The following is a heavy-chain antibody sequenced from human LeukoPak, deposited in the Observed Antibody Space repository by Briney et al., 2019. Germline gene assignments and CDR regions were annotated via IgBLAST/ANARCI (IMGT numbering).Heavy chain of an antibody. Sequence: SETLSLTCAVYGGSFSGYYWSWIRQPPGKGLEWIGEINHSGSTNYNPSLKSRVTISVDTSKNQFSLKLSSVTAADTAVYYCARAGAYYGSGSRLYYFDYWGQGTLVTVSS. CDR2: INHSGST. CDR1: GGSFSGYY. D-gene: IGHD3-10*01. V-gene: IGHV4-34*01. CDR3: ARAGAYYGSGSRLYYFDY. J-gene: IGHJ4*02.